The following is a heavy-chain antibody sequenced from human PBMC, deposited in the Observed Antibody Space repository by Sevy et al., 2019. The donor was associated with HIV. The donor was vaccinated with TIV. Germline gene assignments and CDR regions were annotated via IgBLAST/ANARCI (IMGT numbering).Heavy chain of an antibody. CDR3: ARGGEGVVPSPVIGLGPWAKYWSFDL. V-gene: IGHV4-34*01. CDR2: VDH. J-gene: IGHJ2*01. D-gene: IGHD3-3*01. CDR1: GGSFGGFS. Sequence: SETLSLTCAVSGGSFGGFSWNWIRQPPGKGLEWIGEVDHYSPSLKSRLTISLDTSKNQFSLKLNSMTAADTAVYYCARGGEGVVPSPVIGLGPWAKYWSFDLWGRGTLVTVSS.